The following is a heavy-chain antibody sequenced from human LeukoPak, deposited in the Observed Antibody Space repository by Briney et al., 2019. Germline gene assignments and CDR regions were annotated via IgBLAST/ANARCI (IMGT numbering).Heavy chain of an antibody. J-gene: IGHJ4*02. CDR1: KFTFSSYA. D-gene: IGHD6-13*01. Sequence: GGSLRLSCAASKFTFSSYAMSWVRQAPGKGLEWVSAISGSGDSTFYADSVKGRFTISRDNSKNTLYLQMNSLRAEDTAVYYCAKDLRGIATTATLTFDYWGQGTLVTVSS. V-gene: IGHV3-23*01. CDR2: ISGSGDST. CDR3: AKDLRGIATTATLTFDY.